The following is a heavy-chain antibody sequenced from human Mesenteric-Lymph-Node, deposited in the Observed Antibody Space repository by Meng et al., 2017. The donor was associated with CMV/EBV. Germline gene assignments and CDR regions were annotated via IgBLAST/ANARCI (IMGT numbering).Heavy chain of an antibody. Sequence: CKASGGTFSSYAVSWVRQAPGPGLEWMGGIIPIFGTANYAQKFQGRVTITADESTSTAYMELSSLRSEDTAVYYCARDFGSSSWSFDYWGQGTLVTVSS. J-gene: IGHJ4*02. CDR2: IIPIFGTA. CDR3: ARDFGSSSWSFDY. V-gene: IGHV1-69*01. CDR1: GGTFSSYA. D-gene: IGHD6-13*01.